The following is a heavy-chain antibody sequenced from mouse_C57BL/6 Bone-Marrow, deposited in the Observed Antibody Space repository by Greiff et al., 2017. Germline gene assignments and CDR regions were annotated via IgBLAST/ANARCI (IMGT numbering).Heavy chain of an antibody. D-gene: IGHD1-1*01. CDR1: GYTFTSYG. CDR3: ASRDYYGSSFDY. V-gene: IGHV1-81*01. Sequence: VQLQQSGAELARPGASVKLSCKASGYTFTSYGISWVKQRPGQGLEWIGEIYPRSGNTYYNEKFKGKATLTADKSSSTAYMELRSLTSEYSAVYFCASRDYYGSSFDYWGQGTTLTVSS. J-gene: IGHJ2*01. CDR2: IYPRSGNT.